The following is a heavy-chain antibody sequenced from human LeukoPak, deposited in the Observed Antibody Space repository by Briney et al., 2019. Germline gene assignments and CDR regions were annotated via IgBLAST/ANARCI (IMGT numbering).Heavy chain of an antibody. CDR3: ARSETYYWNFDF. D-gene: IGHD2/OR15-2a*01. CDR2: IWSNGVIK. CDR1: GFTFSDNG. J-gene: IGHJ5*01. V-gene: IGHV3-33*01. Sequence: GGSLRLSCEASGFTFSDNGMHWVRQAPGKGLEWLAVIWSNGVIKYYADSVKGQFAISRDNNRNTAYLQMNSLRAEDTAVYYCARSETYYWNFDFWGQGTLVTVSS.